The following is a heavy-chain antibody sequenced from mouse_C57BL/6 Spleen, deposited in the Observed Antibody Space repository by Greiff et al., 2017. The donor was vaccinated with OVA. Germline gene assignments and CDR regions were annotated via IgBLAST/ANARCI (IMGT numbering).Heavy chain of an antibody. V-gene: IGHV5-4*01. D-gene: IGHD1-1*01. J-gene: IGHJ1*03. CDR1: GFTFSSYA. CDR3: ARDKYYGSSHWYFDV. CDR2: ISDGGSYT. Sequence: EVQRVESGGGLVKPGGSLKLSCAASGFTFSSYAMSWVRQTPEKRLEWVATISDGGSYTYYPDNVKGRFTISRDNAKNNLYLQMSHLKSEDTAMYYCARDKYYGSSHWYFDVWGTGTTVTVSS.